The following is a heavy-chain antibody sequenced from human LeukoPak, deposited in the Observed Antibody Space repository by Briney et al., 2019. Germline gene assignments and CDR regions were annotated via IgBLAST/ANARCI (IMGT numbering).Heavy chain of an antibody. J-gene: IGHJ6*03. CDR3: ARGPYYDSPFYYYYMDV. CDR2: IYYSGSS. V-gene: IGHV4-39*01. Sequence: PSETLSLTCSVSGGSISSSSSYWGWIRQPPGKGLEWIGSIYYSGSSFDNPALKSRVTISVDTSKNQFSLKLSPVTAADTAVYYCARGPYYDSPFYYYYMDVWGKGTTVTVSS. D-gene: IGHD3-16*01. CDR1: GGSISSSSSY.